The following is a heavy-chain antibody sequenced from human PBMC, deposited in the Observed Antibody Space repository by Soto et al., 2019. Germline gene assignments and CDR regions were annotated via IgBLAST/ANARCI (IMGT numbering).Heavy chain of an antibody. CDR3: ARAPSCTGGSCSSRVPDY. V-gene: IGHV3-7*03. CDR1: GFTFSGYW. Sequence: EVQLVESGGGLVQPGGSLRLSCAASGFTFSGYWMSWGRQAPGKGLEWVANIKRDGSEVYYVDSVKGRFTISRDNAKDSLYLQMNSLRAEDMAIYYCARAPSCTGGSCSSRVPDYWGKGTLVTVSS. J-gene: IGHJ4*02. CDR2: IKRDGSEV. D-gene: IGHD2-15*01.